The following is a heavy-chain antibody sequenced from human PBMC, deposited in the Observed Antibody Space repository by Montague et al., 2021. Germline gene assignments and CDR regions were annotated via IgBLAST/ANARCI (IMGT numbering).Heavy chain of an antibody. J-gene: IGHJ5*02. Sequence: SRSLSLSASGFTFSTFPMHWVRQAPGKGLEWVALISHDGSNKYYADSVRGRFTVSRDNSKNTLYLQTSSLRADDTAVYYFSRWRVYYDSSGYAAWGRGTLVTVSS. CDR3: SRWRVYYDSSGYAA. V-gene: IGHV3-30-3*01. D-gene: IGHD3-22*01. CDR2: ISHDGSNK. CDR1: GFTFSTFP.